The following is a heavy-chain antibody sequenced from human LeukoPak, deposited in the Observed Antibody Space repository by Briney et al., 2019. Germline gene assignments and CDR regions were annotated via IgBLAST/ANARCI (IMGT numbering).Heavy chain of an antibody. CDR3: ARDTMVRGVHMDV. V-gene: IGHV1-46*01. CDR1: GYTFTSYY. D-gene: IGHD3-10*01. J-gene: IGHJ6*03. Sequence: ASVKVSCKASGYTFTSYYMHWVRQAPGQGLEWMGIINPSGGSTSYAQKFQGRVTMTRDTSTSAVYMELSSLRSEDTAVYYCARDTMVRGVHMDVWGKGTTVTISS. CDR2: INPSGGST.